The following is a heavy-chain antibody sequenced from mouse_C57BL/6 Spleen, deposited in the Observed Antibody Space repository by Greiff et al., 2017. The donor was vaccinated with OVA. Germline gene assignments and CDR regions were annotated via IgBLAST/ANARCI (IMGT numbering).Heavy chain of an antibody. V-gene: IGHV1-69*01. D-gene: IGHD1-1*02. CDR3: ARRGGKGIYFDY. Sequence: QVQLQQPGAELVMPGASVKLSCKASGYTFTSYWMHWVKQRPGQGLEWIGEIDPSDSYTNYNQKFKGKSTLTVDKSSSTAYMQLSSLTSEDSAVYYGARRGGKGIYFDYWGQGTTLTVSS. CDR2: IDPSDSYT. J-gene: IGHJ2*01. CDR1: GYTFTSYW.